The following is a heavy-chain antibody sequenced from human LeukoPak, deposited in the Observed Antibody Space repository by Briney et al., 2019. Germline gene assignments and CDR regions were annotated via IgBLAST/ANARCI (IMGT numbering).Heavy chain of an antibody. Sequence: PGGPLRLSCAASRFTFSSCSMNWVRQAPGKGLESVAVIKEDGSEKLYVDSVKGRFAISRDNAKNSLYLQMNNVRAEDTAVYFCAANTHSGYWGQGALVTVSS. CDR2: IKEDGSEK. CDR3: AANTHSGY. CDR1: RFTFSSCS. V-gene: IGHV3-7*05. D-gene: IGHD3-16*01. J-gene: IGHJ4*02.